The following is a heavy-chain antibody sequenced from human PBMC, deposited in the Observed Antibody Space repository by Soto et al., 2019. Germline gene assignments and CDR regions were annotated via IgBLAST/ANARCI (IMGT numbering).Heavy chain of an antibody. CDR2: ISASGRS. Sequence: QEQLQESGPGLVKPSETLSLTCTVSGDFISNFYWSWIRQPAGKGLQSLGRISASGRSNYNPNLQSRVAMSLDTSKNQFSLRLTSLSAADTAVYFCARGMGRYFDLWGRGTLVTVFS. CDR1: GDFISNFY. J-gene: IGHJ2*01. V-gene: IGHV4-4*07. D-gene: IGHD2-8*01. CDR3: ARGMGRYFDL.